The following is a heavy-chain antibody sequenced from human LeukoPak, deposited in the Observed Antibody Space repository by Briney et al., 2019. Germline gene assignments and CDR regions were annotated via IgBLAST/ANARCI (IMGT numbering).Heavy chain of an antibody. Sequence: GGSLRLSCAASGFTFSSYEMNWVRQAPGKGLEWVSYISSSGSTIYYADSVKGRFTISRDNAKNSLYLQMNSLRAEDTAVYYCARVGQWLARWAFDYWGQGTLVTVSS. J-gene: IGHJ4*02. CDR1: GFTFSSYE. V-gene: IGHV3-48*03. CDR2: ISSSGSTI. CDR3: ARVGQWLARWAFDY. D-gene: IGHD6-19*01.